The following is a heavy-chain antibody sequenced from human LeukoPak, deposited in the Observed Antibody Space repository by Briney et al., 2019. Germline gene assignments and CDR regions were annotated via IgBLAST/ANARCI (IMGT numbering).Heavy chain of an antibody. Sequence: TGGSLRLSCAASGFTFSSYAMSWVRQAPGKGLEWVSAISGSGGSTDYADSVKGRFTISRDNSKNTLYLQMNSLRAEDTAVYYCAKRAGSGQYYFDYWGQGTLVTVSS. CDR1: GFTFSSYA. CDR3: AKRAGSGQYYFDY. V-gene: IGHV3-23*01. J-gene: IGHJ4*02. D-gene: IGHD6-19*01. CDR2: ISGSGGST.